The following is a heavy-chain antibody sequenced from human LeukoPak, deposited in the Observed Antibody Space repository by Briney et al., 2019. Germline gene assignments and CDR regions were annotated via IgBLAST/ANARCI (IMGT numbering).Heavy chain of an antibody. CDR3: ARHNYVWGSYRPGTAFDI. D-gene: IGHD3-16*02. V-gene: IGHV3-30*02. J-gene: IGHJ3*02. CDR1: RFTFSNYA. CDR2: IRYDGSNE. Sequence: GGSLRLSCAASRFTFSNYAMHWVRQAPGKGLEWVAFIRYDGSNEYYADSVKGRFTISRDNSKNTLYLQMNSLRAEDTAVYYCARHNYVWGSYRPGTAFDIWGQGTMVTVSS.